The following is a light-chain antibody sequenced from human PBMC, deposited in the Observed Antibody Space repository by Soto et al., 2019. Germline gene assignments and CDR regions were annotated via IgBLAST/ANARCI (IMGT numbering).Light chain of an antibody. V-gene: IGLV3-1*01. J-gene: IGLJ2*01. CDR3: QAWDSSTAGVV. CDR2: QDS. Sequence: SYELTQPPSVSVSPGQTASITCSGDNLGDKYASWYQQKPGQSPVVVIYQDSKRPSGIPERFSGSNSGNTATLTISGTQAMDEADYYCQAWDSSTAGVVFGGGTKVTVL. CDR1: NLGDKY.